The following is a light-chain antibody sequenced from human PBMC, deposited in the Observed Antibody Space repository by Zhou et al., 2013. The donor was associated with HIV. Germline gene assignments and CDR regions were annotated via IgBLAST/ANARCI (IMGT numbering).Light chain of an antibody. CDR3: QQYNDWSST. V-gene: IGKV3-15*01. CDR2: GAS. J-gene: IGKJ2*01. Sequence: TQSPGTLSFSPGETVTLSCRASQTINDKLAWYQQRPGQAPRLLIYGASARVTGIPARFSGSGSETEFSLTITSLQSEDSAIYYCQQYNDWSSTFGQGTKLEI. CDR1: QTINDK.